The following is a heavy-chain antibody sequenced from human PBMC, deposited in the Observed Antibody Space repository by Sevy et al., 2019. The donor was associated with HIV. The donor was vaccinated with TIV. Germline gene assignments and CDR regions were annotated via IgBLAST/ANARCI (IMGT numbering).Heavy chain of an antibody. V-gene: IGHV3-23*01. CDR2: INGGGDST. CDR1: GFIFSSYA. J-gene: IGHJ4*02. CDR3: AKDYYGVGGYYFDY. D-gene: IGHD4-17*01. Sequence: GGSLRLSCEASGFIFSSYAMSWVRQAPGKGLEWVSGINGGGDSTRYADSVKGRFTISRDNSKKVLYLQMNSLRAEDTAFYYCAKDYYGVGGYYFDYWGQGTLVTVSS.